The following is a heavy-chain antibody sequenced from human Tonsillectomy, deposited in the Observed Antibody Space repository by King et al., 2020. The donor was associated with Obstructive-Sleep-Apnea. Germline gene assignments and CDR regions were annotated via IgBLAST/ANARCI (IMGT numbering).Heavy chain of an antibody. J-gene: IGHJ4*02. V-gene: IGHV1-24*01. D-gene: IGHD1-14*01. CDR1: GFTLTELS. CDR2: FDHEDGET. CDR3: ATGNRRYFES. Sequence: QLVQSGAEEKKPGASVKVSCKVSGFTLTELSMHWVRQAPGKGLEWMGGFDHEDGETIHAQEFQGRLTMTQDTSTDTAYMEMNSLRSEDTAVYYCATGNRRYFESWGQGTLVTVSS.